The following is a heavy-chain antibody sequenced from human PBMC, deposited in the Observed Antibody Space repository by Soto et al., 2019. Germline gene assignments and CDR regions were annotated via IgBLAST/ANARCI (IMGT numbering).Heavy chain of an antibody. CDR2: ISSSSSYI. CDR3: ARDSPTYYYDSSGYSELDY. J-gene: IGHJ4*02. CDR1: GFTFSSYS. V-gene: IGHV3-21*01. Sequence: PGGSLRLSCAASGFTFSSYSMNWVRQAPGKGLGWVSSISSSSSYIYYADSVKGRFTISXXXXXXSXYXQXXXLRAXYTALYYCARDSPTYYYDSSGYSELDYWGQGT. D-gene: IGHD3-22*01.